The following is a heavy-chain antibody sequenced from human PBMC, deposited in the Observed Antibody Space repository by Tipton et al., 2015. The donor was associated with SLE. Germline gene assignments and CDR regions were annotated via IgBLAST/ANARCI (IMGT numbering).Heavy chain of an antibody. CDR1: GGSISGYY. J-gene: IGHJ5*02. CDR3: ANDYGGSRGYDNCFDP. D-gene: IGHD5-12*01. Sequence: TLSLTCPVSGGSISGYYWSWIRQPPGKGLEWIAYIHSSGSTNYNPSLKSRVTISADTSKNQFSLKVSSVTAADSAVYYCANDYGGSRGYDNCFDPWGQGILVTVSS. CDR2: IHSSGST. V-gene: IGHV4-59*01.